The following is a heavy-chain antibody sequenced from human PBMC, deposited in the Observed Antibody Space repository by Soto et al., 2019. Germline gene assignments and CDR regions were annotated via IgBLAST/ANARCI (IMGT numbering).Heavy chain of an antibody. V-gene: IGHV1-69*01. CDR2: IIPIFGTA. J-gene: IGHJ4*02. D-gene: IGHD3-3*01. CDR3: SISLRFLEWFAIYFDY. Sequence: QVQLVQSGAEVKKPGSSVKVSCKASGGTFSSYAISWVRQAPGQGLEWMGGIIPIFGTANYAQKFQGRVTITADESTSTAYMELSSLRSEDTAVYYCSISLRFLEWFAIYFDYWGQGTLVTGSS. CDR1: GGTFSSYA.